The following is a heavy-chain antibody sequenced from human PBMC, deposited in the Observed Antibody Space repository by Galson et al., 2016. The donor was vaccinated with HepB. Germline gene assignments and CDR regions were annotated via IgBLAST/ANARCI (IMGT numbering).Heavy chain of an antibody. Sequence: TLSLTCAVYGGSFSGYYWSWVRQPPGKGLEWLGEITQSGGANYNPSLKRRATMSSDTSTNQILLKLSSVTAADTAVYYCARKKVRGVIIVSHFHYGMDVWGQGTTVIVSS. CDR1: GGSFSGYY. D-gene: IGHD3-10*01. V-gene: IGHV4-34*01. J-gene: IGHJ6*02. CDR2: ITQSGGA. CDR3: ARKKVRGVIIVSHFHYGMDV.